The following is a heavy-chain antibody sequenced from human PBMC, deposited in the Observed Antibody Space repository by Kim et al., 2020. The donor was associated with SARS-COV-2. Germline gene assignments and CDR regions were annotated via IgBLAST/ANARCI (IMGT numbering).Heavy chain of an antibody. CDR2: INTNTGNP. D-gene: IGHD3-10*01. V-gene: IGHV7-4-1*02. J-gene: IGHJ2*01. Sequence: ASVKVSCKASGYTFTSYAMNWVRQAPGQGLEWMGWINTNTGNPTYAQGFTGRFVFSLDTSVSTAYLQISSLKAEDTAVYYCARDHPVITMVRGINWYFDLWGRGTLVTVSS. CDR1: GYTFTSYA. CDR3: ARDHPVITMVRGINWYFDL.